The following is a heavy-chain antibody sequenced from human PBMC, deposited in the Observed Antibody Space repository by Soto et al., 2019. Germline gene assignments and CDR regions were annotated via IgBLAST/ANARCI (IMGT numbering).Heavy chain of an antibody. CDR3: ARGYYDFWSGYYPSFDY. CDR2: INHSGST. D-gene: IGHD3-3*01. J-gene: IGHJ4*02. Sequence: QVQLQQWGAGLLKPSETLSLTCAVYGGSFSGYYWSWIRQPPGKGLEWIGEINHSGSTNYNPSLKSLVTISVDTSKNQFSLKLSSVTAADTAVYYCARGYYDFWSGYYPSFDYWGQGTLVTVSS. V-gene: IGHV4-34*01. CDR1: GGSFSGYY.